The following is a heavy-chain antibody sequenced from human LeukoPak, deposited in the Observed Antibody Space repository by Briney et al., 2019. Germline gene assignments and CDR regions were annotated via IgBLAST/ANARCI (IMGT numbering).Heavy chain of an antibody. CDR3: ARDREDIVVVPAAMSMDV. CDR1: GFPFSTYG. Sequence: GSLRLSCAASGFPFSTYGMHWVRQAPGKGLEWVAVTSFDGGSKYYADSVQGRFTISRDNSKNTLYLQMNSLRAEDTAVYYCARDREDIVVVPAAMSMDVWGKGTTVTVSS. V-gene: IGHV3-30*03. D-gene: IGHD2-2*01. J-gene: IGHJ6*04. CDR2: TSFDGGSK.